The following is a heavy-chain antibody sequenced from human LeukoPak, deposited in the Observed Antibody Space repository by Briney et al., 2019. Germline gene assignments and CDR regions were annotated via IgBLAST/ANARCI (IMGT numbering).Heavy chain of an antibody. CDR2: INHSWST. CDR1: GDSISGTSFY. J-gene: IGHJ4*01. D-gene: IGHD4-17*01. CDR3: ARAPGTTFDY. Sequence: SGTLSLTCSVSGDSISGTSFYWAWIRQSPGKGLEWIVSINHSWSTYYNPSLKSRVTISVDTSKNQFSLKLTSVTAADTAVYYCARAPGTTFDYWGHGNMVTVSS. V-gene: IGHV4-39*01.